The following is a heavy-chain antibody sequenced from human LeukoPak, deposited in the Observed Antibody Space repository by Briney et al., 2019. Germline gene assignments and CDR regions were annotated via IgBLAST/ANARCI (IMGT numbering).Heavy chain of an antibody. D-gene: IGHD1-26*01. CDR2: ISSSSSYI. CDR3: ARDLDSGSYGTFDY. J-gene: IGHJ4*02. CDR1: GFTFSDYY. Sequence: GGSLRLSCAASGFTFSDYYMSWIRQAPGKGLEWVSSISSSSSYIYYADSVKGRFTISRDNAKNSLYLQMNSLRAEDTAVYYCARDLDSGSYGTFDYWGQGTLVTVSS. V-gene: IGHV3-11*06.